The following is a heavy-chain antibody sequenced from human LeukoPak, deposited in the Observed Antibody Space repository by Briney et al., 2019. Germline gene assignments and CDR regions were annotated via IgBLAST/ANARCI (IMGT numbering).Heavy chain of an antibody. Sequence: GSLRLSCAASGFTFSRYAMSWVRQAPGKGLEWVSAISGSGGSTYYADSVKGRFTISRDNSKNTLYLQMNSLRAEDTAVYYCAKDPDFPFWFDPWGQGTLVTVSS. V-gene: IGHV3-23*01. CDR1: GFTFSRYA. CDR2: ISGSGGST. J-gene: IGHJ5*02. D-gene: IGHD3-3*01. CDR3: AKDPDFPFWFDP.